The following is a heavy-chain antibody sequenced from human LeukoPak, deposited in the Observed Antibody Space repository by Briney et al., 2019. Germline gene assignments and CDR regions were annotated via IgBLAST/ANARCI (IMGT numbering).Heavy chain of an antibody. Sequence: ASVKVSCKASGCTFTGYYMHWVRQAPGQGLEWMGWINPNNGGTHYAQKFQGRVTMTGDTSISTAYMELSRLRSDDTAVFYCATYNITWYCFDYWGQGTLVTVSS. CDR3: ATYNITWYCFDY. D-gene: IGHD6-13*01. V-gene: IGHV1-2*02. CDR2: INPNNGGT. CDR1: GCTFTGYY. J-gene: IGHJ4*02.